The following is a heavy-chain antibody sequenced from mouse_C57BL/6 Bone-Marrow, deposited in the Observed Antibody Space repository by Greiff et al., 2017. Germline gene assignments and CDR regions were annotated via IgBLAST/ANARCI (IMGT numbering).Heavy chain of an antibody. CDR1: GFNIKDDY. D-gene: IGHD1-1*02. CDR2: IDPENGDT. Sequence: EVQLQQSGAELVRPGASVKLSCTASGFNIKDDYMHWVKQRPEQGLEWIGWIDPENGDTEYASKFQGKATITADTSSNTAYLQLSSLTSEDTAVYYCTTLWYFDDWGQGTTLTVSS. CDR3: TTLWYFDD. V-gene: IGHV14-4*01. J-gene: IGHJ2*01.